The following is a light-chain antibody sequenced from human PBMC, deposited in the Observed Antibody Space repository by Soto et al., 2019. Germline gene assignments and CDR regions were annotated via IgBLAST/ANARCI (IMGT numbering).Light chain of an antibody. CDR2: RND. CDR3: AAWDESLNGPYV. Sequence: QSVLTQPPSASGAPGQRVTISCSGSSSNIGSNYVYWYQQLPGTAPKLLIYRNDQRPSGVPDRFSGSKSGTSASLAISGLQSEDEGDYYCAAWDESLNGPYVFGSGTKVTV. CDR1: SSNIGSNY. V-gene: IGLV1-47*01. J-gene: IGLJ1*01.